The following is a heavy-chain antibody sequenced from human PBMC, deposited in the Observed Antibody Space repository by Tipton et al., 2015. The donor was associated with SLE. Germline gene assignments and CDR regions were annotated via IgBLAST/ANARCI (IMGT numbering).Heavy chain of an antibody. CDR1: GGSFSGYS. CDR3: AGPRRARDYTTSAAYYLDF. J-gene: IGHJ4*02. V-gene: IGHV4-34*01. Sequence: TLSLTCAVYGGSFSGYSWTWIRPAPRKGLEWMGDINHSGITNYNPSLQSRVTISLDTSQSQFSLRVNSVTAADTAVYYCAGPRRARDYTTSAAYYLDFWGQGTLVTVSS. D-gene: IGHD2-2*02. CDR2: INHSGIT.